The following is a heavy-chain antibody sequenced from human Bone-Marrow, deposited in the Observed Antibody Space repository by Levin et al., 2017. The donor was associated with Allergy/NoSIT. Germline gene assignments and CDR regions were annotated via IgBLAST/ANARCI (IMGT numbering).Heavy chain of an antibody. CDR3: ARTGGKITIFGVVIRKNYYYYMDV. V-gene: IGHV3-7*01. J-gene: IGHJ6*03. Sequence: GGSLRLSCAASGFTFSSYWMSWVRQAPGKGLEWVANIKQDGSEKYYVDSVKGRFTISRDNAKNSLYLQMNSLRAEDTAVYYCARTGGKITIFGVVIRKNYYYYMDVWGKGTTVTVAS. CDR1: GFTFSSYW. D-gene: IGHD3-3*01. CDR2: IKQDGSEK.